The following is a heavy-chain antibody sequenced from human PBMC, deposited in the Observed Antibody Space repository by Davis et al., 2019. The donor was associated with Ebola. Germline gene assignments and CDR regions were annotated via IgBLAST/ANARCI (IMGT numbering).Heavy chain of an antibody. CDR1: GYTFTRYG. CDR3: ARRAFYYGSRGYSYWFDP. V-gene: IGHV1-69*10. CDR2: IIPILGIA. Sequence: SVTVSCKASGYTFTRYGISWVRQAPGQGLEWMGGIIPILGIANYAQKFQGRVTITADKSTSPAYMELSSLISEGTAVYYCARRAFYYGSRGYSYWFDPWGQGTLVTVSS. D-gene: IGHD3-22*01. J-gene: IGHJ5*02.